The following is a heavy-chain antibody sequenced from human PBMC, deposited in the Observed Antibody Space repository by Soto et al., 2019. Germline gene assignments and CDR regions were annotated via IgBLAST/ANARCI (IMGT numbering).Heavy chain of an antibody. V-gene: IGHV3-23*01. CDR1: EFTFSNYA. J-gene: IGHJ4*02. CDR2: ISYGGGTT. CDR3: AKNPGYYYDSTGYHFDY. D-gene: IGHD3-22*01. Sequence: EVQLMESEGGLVQPGGSLRLSCAASEFTFSNYAMSWVSQAPGKGLEWVSAISYGGGTTYYADSVKGRFTISRDNSKNTLYLQMNSLRAEDTAVYYCAKNPGYYYDSTGYHFDYWGQGTLVTVSS.